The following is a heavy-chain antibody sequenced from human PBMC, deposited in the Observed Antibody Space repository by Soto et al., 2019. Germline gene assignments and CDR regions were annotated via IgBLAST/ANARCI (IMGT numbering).Heavy chain of an antibody. CDR1: GFTFSSYG. J-gene: IGHJ6*02. Sequence: GGSLRLSCAASGFTFSSYGMHWVRQAPGKGLEWVAVIWYDGSNKYYADSVKGRFTISRDNSKNTLYLQMNSLRAEDTAVYYCGREGAHHCWCGRGMDVWGQGTTVTVSS. D-gene: IGHD1-26*01. CDR2: IWYDGSNK. V-gene: IGHV3-33*01. CDR3: GREGAHHCWCGRGMDV.